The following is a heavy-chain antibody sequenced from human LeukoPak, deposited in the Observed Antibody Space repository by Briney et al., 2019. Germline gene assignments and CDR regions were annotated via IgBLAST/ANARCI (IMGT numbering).Heavy chain of an antibody. D-gene: IGHD3-10*01. V-gene: IGHV3-48*04. CDR3: ARDKEGSGSTRGYYYYYMDV. CDR1: GFTFSSYS. J-gene: IGHJ6*03. CDR2: ISSSSSTI. Sequence: PGGSLRLSCVASGFTFSSYSMNWVRQAPGKGLEWVSYISSSSSTIYYADSVKGRFTISRDNAKNSLYLQMNSLRAEDTAVYYCARDKEGSGSTRGYYYYYMDVWGKGTTVTVSS.